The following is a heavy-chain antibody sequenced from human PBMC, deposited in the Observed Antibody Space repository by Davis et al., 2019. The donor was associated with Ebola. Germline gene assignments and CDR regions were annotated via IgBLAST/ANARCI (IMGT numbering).Heavy chain of an antibody. CDR3: ARDSDTSGSHWFFDL. V-gene: IGHV3-33*08. Sequence: PGGSLRLSCAASEFTFSTYGMHWVRQAPGKGLEWVADFWSDGSNRYYADSVKGRFTISRDISKNTVNLQMNSLRAEDTALYYCARDSDTSGSHWFFDLWGRGTLVIVSS. CDR1: EFTFSTYG. J-gene: IGHJ2*01. D-gene: IGHD3-10*01. CDR2: FWSDGSNR.